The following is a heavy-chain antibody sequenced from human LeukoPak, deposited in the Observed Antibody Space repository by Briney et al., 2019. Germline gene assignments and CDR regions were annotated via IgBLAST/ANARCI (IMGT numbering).Heavy chain of an antibody. CDR3: ARAPPRRGYSYGYLAAGTYFDY. CDR1: GGSFSGYY. J-gene: IGHJ4*02. Sequence: SETLSLTCAVYGGSFSGYYWSWIRQPPGKGLEWIGEINHSGSTNYNPSLKSRVTISVDTSKNQFSLKLSSVTAAGTAVYYCARAPPRRGYSYGYLAAGTYFDYWGQGTLVTVSS. V-gene: IGHV4-34*01. D-gene: IGHD5-18*01. CDR2: INHSGST.